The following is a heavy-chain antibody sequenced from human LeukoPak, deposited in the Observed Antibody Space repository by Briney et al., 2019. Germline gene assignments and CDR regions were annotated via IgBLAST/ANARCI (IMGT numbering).Heavy chain of an antibody. J-gene: IGHJ4*02. V-gene: IGHV3-23*01. D-gene: IGHD4-17*01. CDR1: GFTFGSYA. CDR3: AKGHGDPFDY. Sequence: TGGSLRLSCAASGFTFGSYAMRWVRQAPGKGLEWVSTISNSGDDTYYADSVKGRFTISRDNSKNTLYLQMNSLRAEDTAVHYCAKGHGDPFDYWGQGTLVTVSS. CDR2: ISNSGDDT.